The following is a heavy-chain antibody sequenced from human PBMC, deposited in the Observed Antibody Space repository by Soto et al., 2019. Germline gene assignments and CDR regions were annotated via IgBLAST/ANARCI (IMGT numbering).Heavy chain of an antibody. D-gene: IGHD6-6*01. J-gene: IGHJ3*02. CDR2: IYYSGST. CDR3: ARGSRDSSSSGSPNGAFDI. CDR1: GGSISSYY. Sequence: PSETLSLTCTVSGGSISSYYWSWIRQPPGKGLEWIGYIYYSGSTYYNPSLKSRVTISVDTSKNQFSLKLSSVTAADTAVYYCARGSRDSSSSGSPNGAFDIWGQGTMVTVSS. V-gene: IGHV4-59*04.